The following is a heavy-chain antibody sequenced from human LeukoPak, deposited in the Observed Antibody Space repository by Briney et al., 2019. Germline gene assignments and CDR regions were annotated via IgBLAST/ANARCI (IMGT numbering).Heavy chain of an antibody. CDR3: ARRYCSGGICSHFDY. J-gene: IGHJ4*02. Sequence: TSETLSLTCTVSGGSISSGSYYWSWIRQPAGKGLEWIGRIYTSGSTNYNPSFKSRVTISVDTSKNQFSLKLSSVTAADTAVYYCARRYCSGGICSHFDYWGRGTLVTVSS. CDR2: IYTSGST. D-gene: IGHD2-15*01. V-gene: IGHV4-61*02. CDR1: GGSISSGSYY.